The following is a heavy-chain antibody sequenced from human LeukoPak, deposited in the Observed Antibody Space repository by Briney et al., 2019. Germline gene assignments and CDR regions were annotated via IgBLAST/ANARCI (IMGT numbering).Heavy chain of an antibody. CDR1: VFTYSNSW. CDR2: IKSKTDGGTT. J-gene: IGHJ4*02. D-gene: IGHD4-17*01. V-gene: IGHV3-15*01. CDR3: TTWAMDYGDWYYFDY. Sequence: GGSLRLSCAGSVFTYSNSWMTWVRQAPGKGLEWVGRIKSKTDGGTTDCAARVKGRFTISRDGSKNTLYLQMNSMKTEDTAVYYCTTWAMDYGDWYYFDYWGQGTLVTVSS.